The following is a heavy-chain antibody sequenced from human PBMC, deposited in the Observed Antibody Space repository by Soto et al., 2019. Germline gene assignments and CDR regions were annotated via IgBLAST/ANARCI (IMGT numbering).Heavy chain of an antibody. Sequence: QVQLQESGPVLLKPSETLSLTCTVSGGSISSYFYIWVRQPPGKGLEWIGSVYYTGTTDYNPSLKSRVTISLDTSKTQFSLNLRSVTAADTAVYYCARDLAAVPRAFDYWGRGTLVTVSS. CDR3: ARDLAAVPRAFDY. CDR1: GGSISSYF. J-gene: IGHJ4*02. D-gene: IGHD6-13*01. V-gene: IGHV4-59*01. CDR2: VYYTGTT.